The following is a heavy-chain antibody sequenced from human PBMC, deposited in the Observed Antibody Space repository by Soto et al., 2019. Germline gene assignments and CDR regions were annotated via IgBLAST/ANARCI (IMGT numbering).Heavy chain of an antibody. CDR1: GGSISSYY. CDR3: ARGSITIFGVAYYYYYMDV. D-gene: IGHD3-3*01. J-gene: IGHJ6*03. CDR2: IYYSGST. Sequence: SETLSLTCTVSGGSISSYYWRWIRQPPGKGLEWIGYIYYSGSTNYNPSPKSRVTISVDTSKNQFSLKLSSVTAADTAVYYCARGSITIFGVAYYYYYMDVWGKGTTVTVSS. V-gene: IGHV4-59*01.